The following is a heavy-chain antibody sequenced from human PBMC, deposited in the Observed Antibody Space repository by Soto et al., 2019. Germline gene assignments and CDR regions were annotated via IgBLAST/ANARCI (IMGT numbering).Heavy chain of an antibody. CDR3: ARRIAAAGYYYYYGMDV. J-gene: IGHJ6*02. Sequence: QVQLVQSGAEVKKPGSSVKVSCKASGGTFSSYAISWVRQAPGQGLEWMGGIIPIFGTANYAQKFQGRVTITADESTNTAYMELSSLRSEDTAVYYCARRIAAAGYYYYYGMDVWGQGTTDTVSS. D-gene: IGHD6-13*01. V-gene: IGHV1-69*12. CDR2: IIPIFGTA. CDR1: GGTFSSYA.